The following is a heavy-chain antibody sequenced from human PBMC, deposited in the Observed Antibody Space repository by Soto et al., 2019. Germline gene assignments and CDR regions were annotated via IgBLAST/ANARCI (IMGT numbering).Heavy chain of an antibody. CDR3: AREEQWLTSYYYGMDV. V-gene: IGHV3-33*01. CDR2: IWYDGSNK. Sequence: QVQLVESGGGVVQPGRSLRLSCAASGFTFSSYGMHWVRQAPGKGLEWVAVIWYDGSNKYYADSVKGRFTISRDNSKNTLYLQMNSLRAEDTAVYYCAREEQWLTSYYYGMDVWGQGTTVTVSS. D-gene: IGHD6-19*01. CDR1: GFTFSSYG. J-gene: IGHJ6*02.